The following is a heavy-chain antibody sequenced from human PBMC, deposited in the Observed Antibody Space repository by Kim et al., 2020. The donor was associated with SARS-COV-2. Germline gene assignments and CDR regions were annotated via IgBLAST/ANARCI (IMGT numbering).Heavy chain of an antibody. V-gene: IGHV3-43*01. J-gene: IGHJ4*02. CDR3: AKADCGGNCYLVDS. D-gene: IGHD2-21*01. Sequence: TDSVKGRLTISRDNSNNSLYLQINSLRTEDTAFYYCAKADCGGNCYLVDSWGQGTLVTVSS.